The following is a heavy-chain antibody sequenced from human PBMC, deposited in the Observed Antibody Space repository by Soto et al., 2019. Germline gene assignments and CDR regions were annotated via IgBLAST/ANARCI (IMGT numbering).Heavy chain of an antibody. D-gene: IGHD2-8*01. J-gene: IGHJ6*03. V-gene: IGHV3-23*01. CDR3: AGRYCTNGVCYTNYYCYIDV. Sequence: EVQLLESGGGLVQPGGSLRLSCAASGFTFSTYAMSWVRQAPGKGLEWVSTITTSGGNTYYADSVQGRFTISRDNSKNTLSLQMNSLRAEDTAVYYCAGRYCTNGVCYTNYYCYIDVWGKGTTVTFSS. CDR2: ITTSGGNT. CDR1: GFTFSTYA.